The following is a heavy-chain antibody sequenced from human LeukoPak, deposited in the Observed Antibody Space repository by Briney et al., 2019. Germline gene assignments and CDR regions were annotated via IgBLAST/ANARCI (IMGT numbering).Heavy chain of an antibody. V-gene: IGHV3-30*04. D-gene: IGHD6-19*01. CDR1: GFTFSSYA. CDR3: ANVVAGTDYYYYGMDV. CDR2: ISYDGSNK. J-gene: IGHJ6*02. Sequence: PGRSLRLSCAASGFTFSSYAMHWVRQAPGKGLEWVAVISYDGSNKYYSDSVKGRFSISRDNSKNTLFLQMNSLRDEDTAVYYCANVVAGTDYYYYGMDVWGQGTTVTVSS.